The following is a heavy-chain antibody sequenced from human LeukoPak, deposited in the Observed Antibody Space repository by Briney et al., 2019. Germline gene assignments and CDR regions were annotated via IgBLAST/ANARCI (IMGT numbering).Heavy chain of an antibody. J-gene: IGHJ4*02. V-gene: IGHV3-48*02. CDR3: ARERVIAAAGDGFDS. CDR1: GFTFSDYS. CDR2: ISSSRTTI. Sequence: GGTLRLSCAASGFTFSDYSMNWVRQAPGKGLEGVSYISSSRTTIFYADSVKGRFTISRDNAKNSLFLQMNGLRDEDTALYYCARERVIAAAGDGFDSWGQGTLVTVSS. D-gene: IGHD2-21*01.